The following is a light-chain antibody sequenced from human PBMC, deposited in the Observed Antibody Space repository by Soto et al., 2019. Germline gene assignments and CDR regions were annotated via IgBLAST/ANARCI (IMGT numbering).Light chain of an antibody. CDR1: QSVSGDY. Sequence: EIVLTQSPCTLSLSPGEGSTLSFMASQSVSGDYLAWYQSKPGQAPRLLIYGASSRATGIPDRFSGSGSGTDFTLTISRLEPEDFAVYYCQQYGSSPPITFGPGTKVDIK. V-gene: IGKV3-20*01. CDR3: QQYGSSPPIT. CDR2: GAS. J-gene: IGKJ3*01.